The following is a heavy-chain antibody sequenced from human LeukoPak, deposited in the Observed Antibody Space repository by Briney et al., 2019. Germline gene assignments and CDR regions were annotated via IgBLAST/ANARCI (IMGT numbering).Heavy chain of an antibody. D-gene: IGHD5-18*01. V-gene: IGHV4-39*01. Sequence: PSETLSLTCTVSGGSISSTSYYWAWIRQPPGKGLEWIGSMYYSGSTYYNPSLKSRVTISVDTSKNQLSLKLSSVTAADTAVYYCARSRGRSYGNWGQGTLVTVSS. CDR3: ARSRGRSYGN. J-gene: IGHJ4*02. CDR2: MYYSGST. CDR1: GGSISSTSYY.